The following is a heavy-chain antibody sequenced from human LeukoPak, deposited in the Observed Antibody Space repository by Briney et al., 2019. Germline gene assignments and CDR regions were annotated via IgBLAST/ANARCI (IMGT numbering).Heavy chain of an antibody. CDR3: AKAPVTSCRGAFCYPLDS. CDR1: GFSLSSYA. D-gene: IGHD2-15*01. V-gene: IGHV3-23*01. CDR2: ISSSDDGT. J-gene: IGHJ4*02. Sequence: GGSLRLSCAASGFSLSSYAMSWVRQAPGKGLEWVSAISSSDDGTYHAGSVRGRFTISRDSSKNTLYLQMNNPRTEDAAIYYCAKAPVTSCRGAFCYPLDSWGQGTLVTVSS.